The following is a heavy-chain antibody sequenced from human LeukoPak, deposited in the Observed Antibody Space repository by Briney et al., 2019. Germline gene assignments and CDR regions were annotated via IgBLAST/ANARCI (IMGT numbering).Heavy chain of an antibody. CDR1: GFAFSSLY. J-gene: IGHJ4*02. CDR2: INIDGSNT. D-gene: IGHD1-14*01. V-gene: IGHV3-74*01. CDR3: ARAITLSRSPAY. Sequence: GGSLRLSCAASGFAFSSLYMHWVRQAPGKGLVWVSRINIDGSNTTYADSVKGRFTISRDNTKNTLYLQMNSLRAEDTAVYYCARAITLSRSPAYWGQGTLVTVSS.